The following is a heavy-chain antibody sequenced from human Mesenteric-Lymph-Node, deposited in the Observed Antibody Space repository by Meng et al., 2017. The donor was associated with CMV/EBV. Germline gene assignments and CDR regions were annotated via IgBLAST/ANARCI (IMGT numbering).Heavy chain of an antibody. CDR3: ASARGAGAAASRIWFDP. CDR2: IYYTGTT. V-gene: IGHV4-4*02. J-gene: IGHJ5*02. Sequence: SETLSLTCVVSGDSISNNNWWSWVRQPPGKGLEWIGYIYYTGTTYYNPSLKSRVIISIDTSKNQFSLKLSSVTAADTAVYYCASARGAGAAASRIWFDPWGQGTLVTVSS. D-gene: IGHD6-13*01. CDR1: GDSISNNNW.